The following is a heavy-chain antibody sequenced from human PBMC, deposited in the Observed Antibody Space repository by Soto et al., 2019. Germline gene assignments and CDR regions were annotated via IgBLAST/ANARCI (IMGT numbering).Heavy chain of an antibody. Sequence: VQLVESGGGLVQPGGSLRLSCAASGFTVNNTAMTWVRQAPGKGLEWVSAFSGRSTSTFYAGSVKGRFTISKDSSKNTLYLQMNSLRAEDTALYYCAKGIDCGTDCHSYDTFDIWGQGTVVTVSS. V-gene: IGHV3-23*04. CDR2: FSGRSTST. CDR3: AKGIDCGTDCHSYDTFDI. D-gene: IGHD2-21*02. J-gene: IGHJ3*02. CDR1: GFTVNNTA.